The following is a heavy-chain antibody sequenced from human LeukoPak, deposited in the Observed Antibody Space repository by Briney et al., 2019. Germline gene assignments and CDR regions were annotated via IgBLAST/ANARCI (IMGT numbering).Heavy chain of an antibody. D-gene: IGHD6-13*01. Sequence: GGSRRLSCAASGFTFSSYAMSWVRQAPGKGLEWVSAISGSGGSTYYADSVKGRFTISRDNSKNTLYLQMNSLRAEDTAVYYCARDKSPIAAAVGMDVWGQGTTVTVSS. CDR1: GFTFSSYA. CDR2: ISGSGGST. CDR3: ARDKSPIAAAVGMDV. V-gene: IGHV3-23*01. J-gene: IGHJ6*02.